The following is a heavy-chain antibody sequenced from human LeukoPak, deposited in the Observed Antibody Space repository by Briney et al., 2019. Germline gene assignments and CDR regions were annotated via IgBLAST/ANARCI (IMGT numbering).Heavy chain of an antibody. Sequence: EASVKVSCKASGYTFTDYHIHWVRQAPGQGLEWMGWINPNSGGTNYQGRVTLTRDTSISTAYMELNSLRSDDTAVYYSARARQRATGSYSALDSWGQGTLVTASS. CDR2: INPNSGGT. D-gene: IGHD1-26*01. CDR1: GYTFTDYH. CDR3: ARARQRATGSYSALDS. J-gene: IGHJ4*02. V-gene: IGHV1-2*02.